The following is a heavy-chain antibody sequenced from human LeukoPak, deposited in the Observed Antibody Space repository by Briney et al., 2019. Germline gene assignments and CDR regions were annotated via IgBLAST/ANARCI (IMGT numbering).Heavy chain of an antibody. V-gene: IGHV1-18*01. J-gene: IGHJ4*02. Sequence: GASVKVSCKASGYTFSSYGIAWVRQAPGQGLEWMGWISGYNGNTNYAQKLQGRVSMTTDPSTTTAYMELRSLTSDDTALYYCARSSLGTITAGPFDYWGQGTLVTVSS. CDR1: GYTFSSYG. CDR3: ARSSLGTITAGPFDY. CDR2: ISGYNGNT. D-gene: IGHD5-12*01.